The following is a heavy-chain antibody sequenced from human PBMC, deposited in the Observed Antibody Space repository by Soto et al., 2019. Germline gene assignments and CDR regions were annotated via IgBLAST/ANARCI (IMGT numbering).Heavy chain of an antibody. D-gene: IGHD3-10*01. J-gene: IGHJ6*02. Sequence: QVQLVQSGGEVKKPGASVKVSCKASGYSFSSYGITWVRQAPGQGLEWMGWSSPYNGNTNYAQKLQGRVTMTTDTSTRTAYVELRSLSTDDTAMDYCARTMPRGEHYRMDVWGQGTTVTVSS. CDR1: GYSFSSYG. V-gene: IGHV1-18*01. CDR2: SSPYNGNT. CDR3: ARTMPRGEHYRMDV.